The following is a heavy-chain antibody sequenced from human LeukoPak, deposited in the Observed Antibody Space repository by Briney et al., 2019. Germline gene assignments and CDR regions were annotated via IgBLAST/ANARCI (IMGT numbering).Heavy chain of an antibody. CDR3: ARGDSSGWWAYWYFDL. CDR1: GYTFTSYD. Sequence: GASVKVSRKASGYTFTSYDINWVRQATGQGLEWMGWMNPNSGNTGYAQKFQGRVTMTRNTSISTAYMELSSLRSEDTAVYYCARGDSSGWWAYWYFDLWGRGTLVTVSS. V-gene: IGHV1-8*01. D-gene: IGHD6-19*01. J-gene: IGHJ2*01. CDR2: MNPNSGNT.